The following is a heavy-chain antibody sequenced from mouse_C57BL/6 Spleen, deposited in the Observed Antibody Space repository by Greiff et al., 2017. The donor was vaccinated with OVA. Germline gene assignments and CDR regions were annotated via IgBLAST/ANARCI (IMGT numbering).Heavy chain of an antibody. CDR2: IYWDDDK. CDR3: ARGITTVVAGGYYFDY. Sequence: QVTLKVSGPGILQSSQPLSLTCSFSGFSLSTSGMGVSRIRQPSGKGLEWLAHIYWDDDKRYNPSLKSRLPISKDTSRNQVFLKITSVDTADTATYYCARGITTVVAGGYYFDYWGQGTTLTVSS. V-gene: IGHV8-12*01. CDR1: GFSLSTSGMG. J-gene: IGHJ2*01. D-gene: IGHD1-1*01.